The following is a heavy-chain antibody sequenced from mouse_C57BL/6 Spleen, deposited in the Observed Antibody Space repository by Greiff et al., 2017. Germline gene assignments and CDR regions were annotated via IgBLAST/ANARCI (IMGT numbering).Heavy chain of an antibody. CDR1: GFTFSSYA. CDR2: ISSGGDYI. J-gene: IGHJ4*01. V-gene: IGHV5-9-1*02. Sequence: EVQGVESGEGLVKPGGSLKLSCAASGFTFSSYAMSWVRQTPEKRLEWVAYISSGGDYIYYADTVKGRFTISRDNARNTLYLQMSSLNSEDTAMYYCTRDYDYEGDYAMDYWGQGTSVTVSS. D-gene: IGHD2-4*01. CDR3: TRDYDYEGDYAMDY.